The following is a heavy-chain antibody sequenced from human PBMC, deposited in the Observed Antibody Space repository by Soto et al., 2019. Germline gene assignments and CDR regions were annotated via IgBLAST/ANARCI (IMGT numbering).Heavy chain of an antibody. CDR1: GFTFSSYA. CDR2: ISYDGSNK. D-gene: IGHD1-26*01. Sequence: QVQLVESGGGVVQPGRSLRLSCAASGFTFSSYAMHWVRQAPGKGLEWVAVISYDGSNKYYADSVKGRFTISRDNSKNTLYLQMNSLRAEYTSVYYCARGGRGDAFDIWGQGTMVTVSS. V-gene: IGHV3-30-3*01. CDR3: ARGGRGDAFDI. J-gene: IGHJ3*02.